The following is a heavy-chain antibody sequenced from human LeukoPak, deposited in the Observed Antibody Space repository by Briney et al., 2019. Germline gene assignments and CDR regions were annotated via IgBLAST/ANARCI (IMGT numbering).Heavy chain of an antibody. CDR3: ARGRGSYGLDYFDY. Sequence: GGSLRLSCAASGFTFSSYSMNWVRQAPGKGLEWVSYISSSSSTIYYADSVKGRFTISRDNTKNSLYLQMNSLRAEDTAVYYCARGRGSYGLDYFDYWGQGTLVTVSS. J-gene: IGHJ4*02. CDR1: GFTFSSYS. V-gene: IGHV3-48*04. D-gene: IGHD1-26*01. CDR2: ISSSSSTI.